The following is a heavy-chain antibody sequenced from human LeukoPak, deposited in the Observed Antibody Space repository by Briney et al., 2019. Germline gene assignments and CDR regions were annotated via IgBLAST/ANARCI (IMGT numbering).Heavy chain of an antibody. V-gene: IGHV3-30*18. CDR1: GFTFSSYA. CDR3: AKGRQEWWTSDALDI. CDR2: ILLYGDKK. Sequence: PGGPLRLSCAASGFTFSSYAMSWVRQAPGKGLEWVALILLYGDKKYYADSVKCRFTISRDNSKNTLYLQMNSLIPDDTAVYYCAKGRQEWWTSDALDIWGQGTIVTPSA. D-gene: IGHD2-8*01. J-gene: IGHJ3*02.